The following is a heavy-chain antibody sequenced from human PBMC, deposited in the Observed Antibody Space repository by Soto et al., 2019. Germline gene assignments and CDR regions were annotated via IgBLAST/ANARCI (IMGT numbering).Heavy chain of an antibody. CDR2: IYPRGGNI. CDR3: ARDWIAVAGSISFSQAFPLLDGMDL. D-gene: IGHD6-19*01. V-gene: IGHV1-46*01. CDR1: GYSFVNYY. J-gene: IGHJ6*02. Sequence: QVHLVQSGAEVKKPGASVKLSCKASGYSFVNYYINWVRQAPGQGLGWMGIIYPRGGNISYAKKFQGRVSMTTDTDASTVYMELTSLRSDATAVYFCARDWIAVAGSISFSQAFPLLDGMDLWGQGTTVTVSS.